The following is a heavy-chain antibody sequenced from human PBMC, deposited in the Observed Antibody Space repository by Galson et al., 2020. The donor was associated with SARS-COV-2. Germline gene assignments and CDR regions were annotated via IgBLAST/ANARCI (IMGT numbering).Heavy chain of an antibody. J-gene: IGHJ5*02. CDR2: INHSGST. CDR3: ARVGYSSSWYGLRNWFDP. V-gene: IGHV4-34*01. CDR1: GGSFSGYY. D-gene: IGHD6-13*01. Sequence: SQASETLSLTCAVYGGSFSGYYWSWIRQPPGKGLEWIGEINHSGSTNYNPSLKSRVTISVDTSKNQFSLKLSSVTAADTAVYYCARVGYSSSWYGLRNWFDPWGQGTLVTVSS.